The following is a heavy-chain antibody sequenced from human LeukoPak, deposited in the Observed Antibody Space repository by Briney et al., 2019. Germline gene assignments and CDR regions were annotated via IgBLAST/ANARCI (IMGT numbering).Heavy chain of an antibody. Sequence: GGSLRLSCAASGFSFSHYRMTWVRQAPGKGLEWVAHINQDGSEEHYMDSVKARFTISRDNAKNSLSLQMNSLRAEDTAVYYCVRDGGVSGYDLLDYWGQGTLVTVS. CDR1: GFSFSHYR. V-gene: IGHV3-7*01. J-gene: IGHJ4*02. CDR2: INQDGSEE. D-gene: IGHD5-12*01. CDR3: VRDGGVSGYDLLDY.